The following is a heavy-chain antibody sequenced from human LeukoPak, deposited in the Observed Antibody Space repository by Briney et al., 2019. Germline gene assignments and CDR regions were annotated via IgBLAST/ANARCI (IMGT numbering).Heavy chain of an antibody. V-gene: IGHV3-48*02. CDR3: ARSSSSTLY. J-gene: IGHJ4*02. CDR1: GFTFSSYA. Sequence: QAGGSLRLSCAASGFTFSSYAMSWVRQAPGKGLEWVSYISSSSSTIYYADSVKGRFTISRDNAKNSLYLQMISLRDEDTAVYYCARSSSSTLYWGQGTLVTVSS. CDR2: ISSSSSTI.